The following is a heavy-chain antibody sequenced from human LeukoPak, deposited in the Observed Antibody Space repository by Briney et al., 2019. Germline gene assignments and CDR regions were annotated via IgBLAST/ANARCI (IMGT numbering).Heavy chain of an antibody. Sequence: VASVKVSCKASGYTFTSYGISWVRQAPGQGLEWMGWISAYNGNTNYARKLQGRVTMTTDTSTSTAYMELRSLRSDDTAVYYCARVRDGRPPDYWGQGTLVTVSS. J-gene: IGHJ4*02. V-gene: IGHV1-18*04. CDR3: ARVRDGRPPDY. CDR2: ISAYNGNT. CDR1: GYTFTSYG. D-gene: IGHD5-24*01.